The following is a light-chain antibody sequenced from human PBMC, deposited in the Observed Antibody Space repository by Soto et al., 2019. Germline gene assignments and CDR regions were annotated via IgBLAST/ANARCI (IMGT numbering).Light chain of an antibody. Sequence: QSVLTQPPSVSEAPGQRVTLSCTGSRSNIGAGYEAHWYQQVPGTAPKLLIYENNNRPSGVPDRFSGSKSGTSASLAITGRQAEDEAEYYCQSYDSSLSGYVFGTGTKLTVL. CDR1: RSNIGAGYE. J-gene: IGLJ1*01. V-gene: IGLV1-40*01. CDR2: ENN. CDR3: QSYDSSLSGYV.